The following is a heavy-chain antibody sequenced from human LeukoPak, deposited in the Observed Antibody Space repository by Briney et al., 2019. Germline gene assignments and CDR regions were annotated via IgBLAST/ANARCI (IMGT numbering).Heavy chain of an antibody. Sequence: ASVKVSCKASGYTFTGYYMHWVRQAPGQGLEWMGWINPNSGGTNYAQKFQGRVTMTRDTSISTAYMELSRLRSDDTAVYYCARNFGLLWFGTKGGDFDYWGQGTLVTVSS. CDR1: GYTFTGYY. CDR3: ARNFGLLWFGTKGGDFDY. D-gene: IGHD3-10*01. CDR2: INPNSGGT. J-gene: IGHJ4*02. V-gene: IGHV1-2*02.